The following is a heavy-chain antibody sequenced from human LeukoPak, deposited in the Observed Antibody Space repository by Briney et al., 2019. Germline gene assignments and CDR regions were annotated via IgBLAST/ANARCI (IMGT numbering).Heavy chain of an antibody. CDR3: TTEQVGGGYYFDY. CDR1: GFTLSGSA. V-gene: IGHV3-73*01. CDR2: IRSKANIYAT. J-gene: IGHJ4*02. Sequence: PGGSLRLSSAASGFTLSGSAMHWVRQALGKGLERVGRIRSKANIYATAYASSVKGRFTISRDYSKNTAYLQMNSLKTEDTAVYYCTTEQVGGGYYFDYWGQGTLVTVSS. D-gene: IGHD6-13*01.